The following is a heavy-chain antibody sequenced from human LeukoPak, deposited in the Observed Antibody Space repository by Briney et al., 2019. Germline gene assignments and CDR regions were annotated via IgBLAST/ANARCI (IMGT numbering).Heavy chain of an antibody. V-gene: IGHV4-30-2*01. J-gene: IGHJ4*02. CDR2: IYHSGST. Sequence: PAQTLSLTCTVSGGSISSGGYYWSWIRQPPGKGLEWIGYIYHSGSTYYNPSLKSRVTISVDRSKNQFSLKLSSVTAADTAVYYWARGTSGYSSSWGQGTLVTVSS. CDR1: GGSISSGGYY. CDR3: ARGTSGYSSS. D-gene: IGHD6-13*01.